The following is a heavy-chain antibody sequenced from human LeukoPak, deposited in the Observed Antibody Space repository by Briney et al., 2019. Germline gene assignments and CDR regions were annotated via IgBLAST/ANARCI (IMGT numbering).Heavy chain of an antibody. CDR3: TRPRLFSYCSGGSCYSGLEYYFDY. Sequence: GGSLRLSCAASGFTFSSYTMSWVRQAPGKGLEWVSVISGGSNYIQYADSVKGRITISRDNAKNSLYLQMNSLRAEDTAVYYCTRPRLFSYCSGGSCYSGLEYYFDYWGQGTLVTVSS. J-gene: IGHJ4*02. V-gene: IGHV3-21*01. CDR2: ISGGSNYI. CDR1: GFTFSSYT. D-gene: IGHD2-15*01.